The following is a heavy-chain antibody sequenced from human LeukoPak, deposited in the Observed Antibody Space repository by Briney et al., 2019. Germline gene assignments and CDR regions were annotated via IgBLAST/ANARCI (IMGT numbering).Heavy chain of an antibody. J-gene: IGHJ4*02. Sequence: SETLSLTCTVSGGSISYKYWSWIRQPPGRGLEWIGYIYYSGSTNYNPSLKSRVTILVDTSKNQFSLKLNSVTAADTAVYYCARGRSGHGGLDYWGQGTLVTVSS. CDR3: ARGRSGHGGLDY. CDR2: IYYSGST. D-gene: IGHD3-10*01. V-gene: IGHV4-59*01. CDR1: GGSISYKY.